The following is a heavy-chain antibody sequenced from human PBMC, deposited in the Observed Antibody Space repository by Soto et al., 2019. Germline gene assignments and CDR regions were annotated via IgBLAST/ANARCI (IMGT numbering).Heavy chain of an antibody. V-gene: IGHV1-2*02. CDR3: ARGSGGGLYDFWSGYLSSRGMDV. CDR1: GYTFTGYY. D-gene: IGHD3-3*01. J-gene: IGHJ6*02. CDR2: INPNSGGT. Sequence: ASVKVSCKASGYTFTGYYMHWVRQAPGQGLEWMGWINPNSGGTNYARKFQGRVTMTRDTSISTAYMELSRLRSDDTAVYYCARGSGGGLYDFWSGYLSSRGMDVWGQGTTVTVS.